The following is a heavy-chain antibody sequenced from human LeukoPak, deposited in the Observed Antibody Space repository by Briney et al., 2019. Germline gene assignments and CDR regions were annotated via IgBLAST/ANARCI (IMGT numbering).Heavy chain of an antibody. J-gene: IGHJ4*02. Sequence: ASVKVSCKASGYTFNSHPMHWVRQAPGQRLEWMGWINTGNDHTRYSPKFQGRVTVAMDTSATTAYMELNSLTSEDTAVYYCARKSTNAGGGFDYWGQGTLVAVSS. V-gene: IGHV1-3*04. CDR3: ARKSTNAGGGFDY. CDR2: INTGNDHT. D-gene: IGHD2-8*01. CDR1: GYTFNSHP.